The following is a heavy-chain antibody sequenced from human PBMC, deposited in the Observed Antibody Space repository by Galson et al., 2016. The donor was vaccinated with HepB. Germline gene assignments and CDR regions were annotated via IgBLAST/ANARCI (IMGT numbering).Heavy chain of an antibody. CDR1: GYSFTSYW. CDR3: FVELVYTIT. CDR2: IYPGDSDT. V-gene: IGHV5-51*01. Sequence: QSGAEVKKPGESLKISCKGSGYSFTSYWIGWVRQMPGKGLEWMGIIYPGDSDTRYSPSFQGQVTISADKFTRTAYLQWSGLKASDRAMYYCFVELVYTITWGQGTLVTVSS. J-gene: IGHJ5*02. D-gene: IGHD2-8*01.